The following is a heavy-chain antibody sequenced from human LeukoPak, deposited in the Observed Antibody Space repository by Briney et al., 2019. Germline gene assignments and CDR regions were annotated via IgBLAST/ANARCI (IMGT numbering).Heavy chain of an antibody. Sequence: GRSLRLSCAASGFTFSSYAMHWVRQAPGKGPEWVAVISYDGSNKYYADSVKGRFTISRDNSKNTLYLQMNSLRAEDTAVYYCARDGYNLDASDIWGQGTMVTVSS. V-gene: IGHV3-30*04. J-gene: IGHJ3*02. CDR1: GFTFSSYA. CDR2: ISYDGSNK. D-gene: IGHD5-24*01. CDR3: ARDGYNLDASDI.